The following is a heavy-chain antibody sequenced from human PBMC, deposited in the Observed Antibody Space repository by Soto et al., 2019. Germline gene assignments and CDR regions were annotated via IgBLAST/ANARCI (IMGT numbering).Heavy chain of an antibody. Sequence: QPGGSLRLSCAASGFTFSSYAMSWVRQAPGKGLEWVSAISGSGGSTYYADSVKGRFTISRDNSKNTLYLQMNSLRAEDTAVYYCAKESSRVHAKSGGMDVWGQGTTVTVSS. D-gene: IGHD3-16*02. CDR2: ISGSGGST. CDR3: AKESSRVHAKSGGMDV. J-gene: IGHJ6*02. V-gene: IGHV3-23*01. CDR1: GFTFSSYA.